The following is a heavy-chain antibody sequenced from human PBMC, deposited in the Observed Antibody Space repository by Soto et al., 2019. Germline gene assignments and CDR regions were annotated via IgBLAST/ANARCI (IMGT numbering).Heavy chain of an antibody. CDR3: VRDIWDTSGWYFDS. V-gene: IGHV3-33*01. J-gene: IGHJ4*02. CDR1: GFPFSPYG. D-gene: IGHD6-19*01. Sequence: QVQLVESGGGVVQPGRSLRLSCAASGFPFSPYGMHWVRQAPGKGLEWVALIYFDGSNKYYSDSVKGRFTISRDNSNNTLYLQMNSRRAEDTATYSCVRDIWDTSGWYFDSWGQGALVTVSS. CDR2: IYFDGSNK.